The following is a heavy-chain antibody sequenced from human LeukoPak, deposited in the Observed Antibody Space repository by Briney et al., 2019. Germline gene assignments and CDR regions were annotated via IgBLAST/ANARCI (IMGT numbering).Heavy chain of an antibody. CDR1: GFTFSNAW. J-gene: IGHJ1*01. CDR2: IKSKTDGGTT. Sequence: PGGSLRLSCAASGFTFSNAWMSWVRLAPGKGLEWVGRIKSKTDGGTTDYAAPVKGRFTISRDDSKNTLYLQMNSLKTEDTAVYYCTARYCRSTGCYGEYFQRWGQGTLVTVSS. CDR3: TARYCRSTGCYGEYFQR. D-gene: IGHD2-2*01. V-gene: IGHV3-15*01.